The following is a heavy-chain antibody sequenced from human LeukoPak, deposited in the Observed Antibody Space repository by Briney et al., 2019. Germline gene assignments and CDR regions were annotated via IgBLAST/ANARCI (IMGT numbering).Heavy chain of an antibody. CDR2: IIPIFGTA. D-gene: IGHD6-13*01. V-gene: IGHV1-69*01. J-gene: IGHJ5*02. Sequence: SVKVSCKASRGTFSSDAISWVRQAPGQGLEWMGGIIPIFGTANYAQTFQGRVTITADEPTRTDYMELSSLRYEDTAVYYCARDRWRYSSRGNWFDPWGQGTLVTVSS. CDR1: RGTFSSDA. CDR3: ARDRWRYSSRGNWFDP.